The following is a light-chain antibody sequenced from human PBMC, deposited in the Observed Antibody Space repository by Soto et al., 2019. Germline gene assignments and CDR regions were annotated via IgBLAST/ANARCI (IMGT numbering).Light chain of an antibody. J-gene: IGKJ1*01. Sequence: DIQMTQSPSTLSASVGDRVTITCRASQSISDWLAWYQQKPGKAPNLLIYKASSLEVGVPSRFSGSGSGTEFTLTINSLHPDDFATYYCQQYYNYSPWTFGQGTTVEIK. CDR3: QQYYNYSPWT. CDR2: KAS. CDR1: QSISDW. V-gene: IGKV1-5*03.